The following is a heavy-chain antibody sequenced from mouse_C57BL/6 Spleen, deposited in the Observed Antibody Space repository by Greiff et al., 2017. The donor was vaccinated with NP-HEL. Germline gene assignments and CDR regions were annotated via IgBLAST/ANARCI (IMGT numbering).Heavy chain of an antibody. CDR2: IDPETGGT. CDR1: GYTFTDYE. D-gene: IGHD1-1*01. Sequence: VQLQQSGAELVRPGASVTLSCKASGYTFTDYEMHWVKQTPVHGLEWIGAIDPETGGTAYNQKFKGKAILTADKSSSTAYMELRSLTSEDSAVYYCTRIHDYYGRGYFDYWGQGTTLTVSS. V-gene: IGHV1-15*01. J-gene: IGHJ2*01. CDR3: TRIHDYYGRGYFDY.